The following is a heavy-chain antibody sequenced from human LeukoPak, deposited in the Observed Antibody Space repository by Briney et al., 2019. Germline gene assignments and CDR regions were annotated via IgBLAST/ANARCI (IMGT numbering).Heavy chain of an antibody. J-gene: IGHJ2*01. CDR1: GFTLSKHD. V-gene: IGHV3-13*01. CDR3: TREPDVWGTWYFDL. CDR2: INVAGGT. Sequence: GGSLRLSCAASGFTLSKHDVHWVRQVPGKGLEWISAINVAGGTYYSDSVKGRFTVSRDNARNSVHLQMTSLRAGDTAVYHCTREPDVWGTWYFDLWGRGTQVTVSS. D-gene: IGHD1-7*01.